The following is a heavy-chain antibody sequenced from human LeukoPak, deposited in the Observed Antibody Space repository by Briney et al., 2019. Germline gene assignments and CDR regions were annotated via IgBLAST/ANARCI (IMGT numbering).Heavy chain of an antibody. D-gene: IGHD2-2*01. CDR2: FDPEDGET. V-gene: IGHV1-24*01. CDR3: ARGYCSSTSCSYYYYYYGMDV. J-gene: IGHJ6*02. CDR1: GYTLTELS. Sequence: APVKVSCKVSGYTLTELSMHWVRQAPGKGLEWMGGFDPEDGETIYAQKFQGRVTMTEDTSTDTAYMELSSLRSEDTAVYYYARGYCSSTSCSYYYYYYGMDVWGQGTTVTVSS.